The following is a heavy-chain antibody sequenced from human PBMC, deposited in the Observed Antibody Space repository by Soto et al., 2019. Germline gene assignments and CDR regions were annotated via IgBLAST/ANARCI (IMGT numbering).Heavy chain of an antibody. Sequence: PGGSLRLSCAASGFTFSSYAMSWVRQAPGKGLEWVSAISGSGGSTYYADSVKGRFTISRDNSKNTLYLQMNSLRAEDTAVYYCANTKYYDFWSGYEKNDYWGQGTLVTVSS. CDR2: ISGSGGST. D-gene: IGHD3-3*01. CDR3: ANTKYYDFWSGYEKNDY. CDR1: GFTFSSYA. V-gene: IGHV3-23*01. J-gene: IGHJ4*02.